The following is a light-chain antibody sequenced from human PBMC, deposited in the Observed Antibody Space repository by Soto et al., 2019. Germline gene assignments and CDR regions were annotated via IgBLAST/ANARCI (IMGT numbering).Light chain of an antibody. CDR1: QSVSNNY. J-gene: IGKJ1*01. V-gene: IGKV3-20*01. CDR3: QQYGSSGT. Sequence: IVMTQSPGTLYLSPGDRATLSCRASQSVSNNYLAWYQQKPGQAPRLLIYGASNRATGIPDRFSGSGSGTDFTLTISRLEPEDFAVYYCQQYGSSGTFGQGTEVDIK. CDR2: GAS.